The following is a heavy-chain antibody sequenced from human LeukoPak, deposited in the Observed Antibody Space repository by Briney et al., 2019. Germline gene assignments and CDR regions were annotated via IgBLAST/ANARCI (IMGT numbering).Heavy chain of an antibody. V-gene: IGHV4-59*01. CDR2: IYYSGST. J-gene: IGHJ3*02. Sequence: SETLSLTCTVSGGSTSSYYWSWIRQPPGKGLEWIGYIYYSGSTNYNPSLKSRVTISVDTSKNQFSLKLSSVTAADTAVHYCARDRYNWNDASDAFDIWGQGTMVTVSS. CDR1: GGSTSSYY. CDR3: ARDRYNWNDASDAFDI. D-gene: IGHD1-20*01.